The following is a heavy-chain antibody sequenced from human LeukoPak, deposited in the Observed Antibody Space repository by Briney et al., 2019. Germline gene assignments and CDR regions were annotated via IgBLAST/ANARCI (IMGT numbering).Heavy chain of an antibody. CDR2: INHSGST. V-gene: IGHV4-34*01. D-gene: IGHD6-19*01. CDR1: GGSFSGYY. J-gene: IGHJ4*02. CDR3: ARAGQQWSPLRGTSLDY. Sequence: SETLSLTCAVSGGSFSGYYWSWIRQPPGKGLEWIGEINHSGSTNYNPSLKSRVTISVDTSKNQFSLKLSSVTAADTAVYYCARAGQQWSPLRGTSLDYWGQGTLVTVSS.